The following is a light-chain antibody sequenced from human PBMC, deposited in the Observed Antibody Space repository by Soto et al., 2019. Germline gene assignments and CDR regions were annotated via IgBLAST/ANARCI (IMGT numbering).Light chain of an antibody. CDR1: QSISSW. V-gene: IGKV1-5*03. Sequence: DIQITQTPSTLSASVGDRVTITCRASQSISSWLAWYQQKPGKAPKVLIYKASSLESGVPSRFSGSGSGTEFTLTISSLQPDDFATYYCQQYNSYSITFGQGTRLEIK. CDR3: QQYNSYSIT. CDR2: KAS. J-gene: IGKJ5*01.